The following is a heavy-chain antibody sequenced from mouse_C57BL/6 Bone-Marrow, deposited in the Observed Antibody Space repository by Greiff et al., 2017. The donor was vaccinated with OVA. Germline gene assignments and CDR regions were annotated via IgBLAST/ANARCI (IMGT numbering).Heavy chain of an antibody. D-gene: IGHD2-3*01. J-gene: IGHJ1*03. Sequence: QVQLQQSGAELVRPGTSVKMSCKASGYTFTNYWIGWAKQRPGHGLEWIGDIYPGGGYTNYNEKFKGKATLTADKSSSTAYMQFSSLTSEDSAIYYCARERWLRYFDVWGTGTTVTVSS. V-gene: IGHV1-63*01. CDR1: GYTFTNYW. CDR2: IYPGGGYT. CDR3: ARERWLRYFDV.